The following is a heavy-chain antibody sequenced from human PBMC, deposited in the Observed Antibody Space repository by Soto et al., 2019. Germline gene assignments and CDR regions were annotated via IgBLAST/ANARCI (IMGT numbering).Heavy chain of an antibody. V-gene: IGHV3-30-3*01. CDR3: ARDISLWGRRGMDV. CDR2: ISYDGSNK. D-gene: IGHD3-16*01. CDR1: GFTFSSYA. J-gene: IGHJ6*02. Sequence: QVQLVESGGGVVQPGRSLRLSCAASGFTFSSYAMHWVRQAPGKGLEWVAVISYDGSNKYYADSVKGRFTISRDNSKNTLYLQMNSLRADDTAVYYCARDISLWGRRGMDVWGQGTTVTVSS.